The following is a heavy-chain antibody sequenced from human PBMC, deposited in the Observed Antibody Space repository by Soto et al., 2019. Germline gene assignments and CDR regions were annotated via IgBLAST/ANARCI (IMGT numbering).Heavy chain of an antibody. J-gene: IGHJ4*02. D-gene: IGHD2-15*01. CDR1: GGSISSSSYY. CDR3: ARHPSGYGGNPYYIDY. CDR2: IYYSGST. V-gene: IGHV4-39*01. Sequence: SETLSLTCTVSGGSISSSSYYWGWIRQPPGKGLEWIGSIYYSGSTYYNPSLKSRVTISVDTSKNQLSLKLSSVTAADTALYYCARHPSGYGGNPYYIDYWGQGTLVTVSS.